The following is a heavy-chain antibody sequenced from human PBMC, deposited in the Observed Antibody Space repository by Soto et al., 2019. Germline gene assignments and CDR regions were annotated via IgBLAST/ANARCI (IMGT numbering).Heavy chain of an antibody. V-gene: IGHV4-30-2*06. J-gene: IGHJ6*02. CDR1: GGSISSGGYS. D-gene: IGHD3-10*01. Sequence: QLQLRESGSGLVKPSERLSLTCTVSGGSISSGGYSWSWIRQSPEKGLEWLGCIYPTGTTSYHPSLKRRVTISVDTSRNQFSLNLTSVTAADTAVYFCARAPPGPSPRWVLWGQGTTVTVSS. CDR2: IYPTGTT. CDR3: ARAPPGPSPRWVL.